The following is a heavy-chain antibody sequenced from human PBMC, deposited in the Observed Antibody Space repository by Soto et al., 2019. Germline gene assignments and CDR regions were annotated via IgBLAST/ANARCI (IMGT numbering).Heavy chain of an antibody. CDR1: RFTFSSYW. V-gene: IGHV3-74*01. CDR3: AGCSGGDCYYGLDV. D-gene: IGHD2-15*01. J-gene: IGHJ6*02. CDR2: INSDGSST. Sequence: EVQLVESGGGLVQPGGSLRLSCAASRFTFSSYWMHWVRQAPGKGLVWVSRINSDGSSTTYADSVRGRFTISRDNAKNTLYLQMNSVRAEDTAVYYCAGCSGGDCYYGLDVWGQGTTVTVSS.